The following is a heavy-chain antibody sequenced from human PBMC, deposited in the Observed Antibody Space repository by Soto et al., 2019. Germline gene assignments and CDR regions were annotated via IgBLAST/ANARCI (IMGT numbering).Heavy chain of an antibody. V-gene: IGHV4-39*01. Sequence: SETLSLTCSVSGVSLTSSSYYLGWVRQSPGRGLEWIGSLYYSGTTYYNPSLKSRVTVSVDTSNNQFSLKLNSVTAADTALYYCVIPRRVMAGLFEHFQHWGQGALVTVSS. J-gene: IGHJ1*01. D-gene: IGHD6-19*01. CDR1: GVSLTSSSYY. CDR2: LYYSGTT. CDR3: VIPRRVMAGLFEHFQH.